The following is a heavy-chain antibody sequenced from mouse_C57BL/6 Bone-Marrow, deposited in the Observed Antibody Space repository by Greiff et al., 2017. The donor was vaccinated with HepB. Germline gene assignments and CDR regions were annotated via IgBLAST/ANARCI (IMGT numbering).Heavy chain of an antibody. V-gene: IGHV5-2*01. D-gene: IGHD1-1*01. CDR1: EYAFPSHD. CDR3: ARADYYGGSYPLDY. CDR2: INSDGGST. Sequence: EVHLVESGAGLVQPGASLKLSCESNEYAFPSHDMSWVRKTPEKRLELVAAINSDGGSTYYPDTMERRFIISRDNTKKTLYLQMSSLTSEDTALYYCARADYYGGSYPLDYWGQGTTLTVAS. J-gene: IGHJ2*01.